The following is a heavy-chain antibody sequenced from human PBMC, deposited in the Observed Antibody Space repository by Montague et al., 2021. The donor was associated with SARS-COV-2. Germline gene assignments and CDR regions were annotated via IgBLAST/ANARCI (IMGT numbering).Heavy chain of an antibody. V-gene: IGHV4-59*13. J-gene: IGHJ4*02. CDR2: IYYSGST. Sequence: SETLSLTCTVSGGSISSYYWSWIRQPPGKGLEWIGYIYYSGSTNXNPSLKSPVTISVDMSKNQFSLKLSSVTAADTAVYYCARGDVEMATIKSGGPFYHFDYWGQGTLVTVSS. D-gene: IGHD5-24*01. CDR3: ARGDVEMATIKSGGPFYHFDY. CDR1: GGSISSYY.